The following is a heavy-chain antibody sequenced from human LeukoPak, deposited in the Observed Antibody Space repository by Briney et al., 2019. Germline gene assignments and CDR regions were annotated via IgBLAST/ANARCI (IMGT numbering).Heavy chain of an antibody. V-gene: IGHV4-4*07. CDR2: IYTSGST. CDR3: ARRGTDSGWDFDY. Sequence: PSETLSLTCTVSGGSISSYYWSWIRQPAGKGLEWIGQIYTSGSTNYKPSLKSRVTMSVDMSKNQLSLELSSVTAADTAVYYCARRGTDSGWDFDYWGQGTLVTVSS. D-gene: IGHD6-19*01. J-gene: IGHJ4*02. CDR1: GGSISSYY.